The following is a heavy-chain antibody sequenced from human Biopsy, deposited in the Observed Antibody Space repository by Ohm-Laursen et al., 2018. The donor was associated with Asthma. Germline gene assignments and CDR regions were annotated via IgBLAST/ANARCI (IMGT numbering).Heavy chain of an antibody. Sequence: SLRLSCAASGFSFNSYGMHRVRQAPGKGLEWVAVMSFDGRQTYYADSVKGRFTISRDNSKNTLYLQMNSLRAEDTAVYYCAKERYYDFWSGYPIWGQGTMVTVSS. D-gene: IGHD3-3*01. J-gene: IGHJ3*02. CDR1: GFSFNSYG. CDR3: AKERYYDFWSGYPI. V-gene: IGHV3-30*18. CDR2: MSFDGRQT.